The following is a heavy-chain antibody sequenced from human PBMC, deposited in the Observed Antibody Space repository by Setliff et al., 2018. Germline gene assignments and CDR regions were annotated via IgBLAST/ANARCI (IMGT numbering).Heavy chain of an antibody. D-gene: IGHD2-2*01. CDR1: DFSVSSVYY. CDR2: IYYSGTT. Sequence: SETLSLTCAVSDFSVSSVYYWGWIRQPPGRGLEWIANIYYSGTTHYSPSFESRVTMSVDTSKNQFSLNLSSVTAADTALYYCARTSTGRYFDLWGRGTLVTVSS. V-gene: IGHV4-38-2*01. CDR3: ARTSTGRYFDL. J-gene: IGHJ2*01.